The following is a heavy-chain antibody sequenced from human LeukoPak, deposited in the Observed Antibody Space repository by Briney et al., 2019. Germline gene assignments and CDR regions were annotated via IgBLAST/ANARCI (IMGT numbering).Heavy chain of an antibody. J-gene: IGHJ6*02. Sequence: ASVKVSCKASGYTFTGYYMHWVRQAPGQGLEWMGWINPNSGGTNYAQKFQGRVTMTRDTSISTAYMELSRLRSDDTAVYYCARDRYYDFWSANYGMDVWGQGTTVTVSS. CDR1: GYTFTGYY. CDR2: INPNSGGT. D-gene: IGHD3-3*01. CDR3: ARDRYYDFWSANYGMDV. V-gene: IGHV1-2*02.